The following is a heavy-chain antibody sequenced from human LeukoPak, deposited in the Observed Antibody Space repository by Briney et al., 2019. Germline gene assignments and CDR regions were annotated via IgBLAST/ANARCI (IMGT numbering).Heavy chain of an antibody. V-gene: IGHV3-23*01. D-gene: IGHD3/OR15-3a*01. J-gene: IGHJ6*02. CDR2: ISGSGGRT. CDR3: ALKGLGKVYYYYGMDV. Sequence: GGSLRLSCAASGFTFSSYATSWVRQAPRKGLEWVSAISGSGGRTFHADSVKGRFTISRDNSKNTLYLQMNSLRAEDTAVYYCALKGLGKVYYYYGMDVWGQGTTVTVSS. CDR1: GFTFSSYA.